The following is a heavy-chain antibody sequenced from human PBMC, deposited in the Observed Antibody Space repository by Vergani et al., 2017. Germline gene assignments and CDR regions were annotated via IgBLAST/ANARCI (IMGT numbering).Heavy chain of an antibody. D-gene: IGHD5-12*01. CDR3: ARDLGXIVATTPGADYFDY. J-gene: IGHJ4*02. V-gene: IGHV1-18*01. CDR2: ISAYNGNT. Sequence: QVQLVQSGAEVKKPGASVKVSCKASGYTFTSYGISWVRQAPGQGLEWMGWISAYNGNTNYAQKLQGRVTMTTDTSTSTAYMELRSLRCDDTAVYYCARDLGXIVATTPGADYFDYWGQGTLVTVSS. CDR1: GYTFTSYG.